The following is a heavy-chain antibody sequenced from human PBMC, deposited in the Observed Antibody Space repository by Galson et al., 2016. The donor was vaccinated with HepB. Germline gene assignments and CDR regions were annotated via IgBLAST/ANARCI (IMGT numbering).Heavy chain of an antibody. D-gene: IGHD4-17*01. Sequence: ETLSLPCTVSGGTISSYFWCWLRQPPGKGLEWIGYIYFRGTTNYNPSLRSRVTISVDTSKDQFSLSLTSVTAADTAVYYCVRGADFADSGWFDPWGQGTLVTVSS. J-gene: IGHJ5*02. CDR2: IYFRGTT. V-gene: IGHV4-59*01. CDR1: GGTISSYF. CDR3: VRGADFADSGWFDP.